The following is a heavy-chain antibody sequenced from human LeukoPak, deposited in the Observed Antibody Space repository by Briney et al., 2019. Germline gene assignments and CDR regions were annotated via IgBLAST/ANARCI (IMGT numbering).Heavy chain of an antibody. J-gene: IGHJ4*02. CDR3: WAIVVSTKLDY. Sequence: SETLSLTCAVYGGSFSGYYWSWIRQPPGKGLEWIGTINYSGGTSYKPSLKSRVTISVDTSKNQFSLTLSSVTAADTAVYYCWAIVVSTKLDYWGQGTLVTVSS. D-gene: IGHD1-26*01. CDR1: GGSFSGYY. V-gene: IGHV4-34*01. CDR2: INYSGGT.